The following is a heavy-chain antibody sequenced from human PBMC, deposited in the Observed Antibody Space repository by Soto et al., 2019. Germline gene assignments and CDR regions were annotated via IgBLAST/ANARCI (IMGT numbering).Heavy chain of an antibody. D-gene: IGHD3-22*01. CDR2: INHSGGST. CDR1: GYTFTSYY. Sequence: ASVKDSCKASGYTFTSYYMHWVRQPPGQGLEWMGIINHSGGSTSYAHKFNGRVTMIRDTSKSTVYMELSSLRSEDTAVYYCAIALGDYYDSSGYAFDYWGQGTLVTVSS. V-gene: IGHV1-46*01. CDR3: AIALGDYYDSSGYAFDY. J-gene: IGHJ4*02.